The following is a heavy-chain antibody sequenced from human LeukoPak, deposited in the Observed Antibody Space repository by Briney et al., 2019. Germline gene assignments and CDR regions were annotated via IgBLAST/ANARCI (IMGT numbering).Heavy chain of an antibody. D-gene: IGHD3-3*01. J-gene: IGHJ4*02. V-gene: IGHV3-7*01. CDR3: ARVGYDFWSGYYNPYYFDY. Sequence: GGSLRLSCAASGFSFSSYWMSWVRQAPGKGRECVANIKQDGSEKYYVDSVKGRFTISRDNAKNSLYLQMNSLRAEDTAVYYCARVGYDFWSGYYNPYYFDYWGQGTLVTVSS. CDR2: IKQDGSEK. CDR1: GFSFSSYW.